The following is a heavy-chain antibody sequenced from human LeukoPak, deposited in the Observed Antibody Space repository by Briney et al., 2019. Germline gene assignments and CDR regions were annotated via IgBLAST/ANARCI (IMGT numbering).Heavy chain of an antibody. D-gene: IGHD3-16*01. V-gene: IGHV3-7*01. CDR1: GGSISSYY. CDR3: ARHRGISF. CDR2: IGEDGTAK. J-gene: IGHJ4*02. Sequence: ETLSLTCTVSGGSISSYYWSWIRQPPGKGLEWVANIGEDGTAKNYVDSVKGRFTISRDNAKNSLFLQMSYLRDEDTAIYYCARHRGISFWGQGTLVTVSS.